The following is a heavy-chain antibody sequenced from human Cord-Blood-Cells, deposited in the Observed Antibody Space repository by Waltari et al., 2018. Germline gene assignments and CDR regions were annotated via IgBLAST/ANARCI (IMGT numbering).Heavy chain of an antibody. D-gene: IGHD5-12*01. CDR3: AREMATITAFDI. V-gene: IGHV1-69*04. J-gene: IGHJ3*02. Sequence: QVQLVQSGAEVKKPGPSVKVSCKASGGTSSSYAISWVRQAPGQGLEWMGGIIPILGIANYAQKFQGRVTITADESMSTAYMELSSLRSEDTAVYYCAREMATITAFDIWGQGTMVTVSS. CDR1: GGTSSSYA. CDR2: IIPILGIA.